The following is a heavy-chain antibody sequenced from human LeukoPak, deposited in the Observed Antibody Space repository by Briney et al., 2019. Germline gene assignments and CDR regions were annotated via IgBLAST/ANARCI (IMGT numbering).Heavy chain of an antibody. CDR2: INPSGGST. J-gene: IGHJ4*02. Sequence: GASVKVSCKASGYTFTNYGISWVRQAPGQGLEWMGIINPSGGSTSYAQKFQGRVTMTRDTSTSTVYMELSSLRSEDTAVYYCARVGDFWSGCCSDWGQGTLVTVSS. V-gene: IGHV1-46*01. CDR1: GYTFTNYG. CDR3: ARVGDFWSGCCSD. D-gene: IGHD3-3*01.